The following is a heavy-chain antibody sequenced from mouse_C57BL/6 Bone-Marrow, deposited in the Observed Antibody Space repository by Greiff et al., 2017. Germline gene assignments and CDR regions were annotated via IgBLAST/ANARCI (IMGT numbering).Heavy chain of an antibody. Sequence: QVQLKQSGAELVRPGSSVKLSCKASGYTFTSYWMHWVKQRPIQGLEWIGNIDPSDSETHYNQKFKDKATLTVDKSSSTAYMQLSSLTSEDSAVYYCAREEAYSNYFAWFAYWGQGTLVTVSA. D-gene: IGHD2-5*01. V-gene: IGHV1-52*01. CDR3: AREEAYSNYFAWFAY. J-gene: IGHJ3*01. CDR2: IDPSDSET. CDR1: GYTFTSYW.